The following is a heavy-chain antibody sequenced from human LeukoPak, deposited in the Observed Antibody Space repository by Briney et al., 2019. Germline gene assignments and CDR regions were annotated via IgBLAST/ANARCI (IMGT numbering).Heavy chain of an antibody. J-gene: IGHJ2*01. D-gene: IGHD6-19*01. CDR3: ARSEAVAWSFDL. Sequence: GGSLRLSCAASGFTFSRFSMNWVRQAPGKGLEWVSSISSSSSYKYYEDSVKGRFTISRDNAKNSLYLQMNSLRAEDTAVYYCARSEAVAWSFDLWGRGTLVTVSS. V-gene: IGHV3-21*01. CDR1: GFTFSRFS. CDR2: ISSSSSYK.